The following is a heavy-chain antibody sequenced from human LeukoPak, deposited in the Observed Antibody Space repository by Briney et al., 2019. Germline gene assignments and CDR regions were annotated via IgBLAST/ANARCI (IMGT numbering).Heavy chain of an antibody. V-gene: IGHV3-48*01. CDR1: GFTFSSYS. J-gene: IGHJ3*02. CDR3: ARDRSRGLLDAFDI. Sequence: GGSLRLSCAASGFTFSSYSMNWVRQAPGKGLEWVSYITSSSSTIYYADSVKGRFTISRDNAKNSLYLLMNSLRAEDTAVYYCARDRSRGLLDAFDIWGQGTMVTVSS. CDR2: ITSSSSTI. D-gene: IGHD3-10*01.